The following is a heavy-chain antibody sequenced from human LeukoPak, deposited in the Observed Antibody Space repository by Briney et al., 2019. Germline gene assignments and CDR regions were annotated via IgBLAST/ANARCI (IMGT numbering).Heavy chain of an antibody. V-gene: IGHV4-34*01. CDR2: INHSGST. Sequence: SETLSLTCAVYGGSFSGYYWSWIRQPPGKGLEWIGEINHSGSTNYNPSLKSRVTISVDTSKNQFSLKLSSVTAADTAVYYCASDGYKQYWDYWGQGTLVTVSS. J-gene: IGHJ4*02. CDR1: GGSFSGYY. CDR3: ASDGYKQYWDY. D-gene: IGHD5-24*01.